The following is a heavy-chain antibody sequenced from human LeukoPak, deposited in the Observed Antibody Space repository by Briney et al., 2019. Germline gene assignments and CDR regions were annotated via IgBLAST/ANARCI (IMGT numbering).Heavy chain of an antibody. V-gene: IGHV3-7*03. CDR1: GFTLGTYW. D-gene: IGHD6-13*01. J-gene: IGHJ4*02. Sequence: GGSLRLSCAASGFTLGTYWMTWVRQGPGKGLEWVANIKQDGSEKYYVDSVKGRFTVSRDNAKNSLFLQMNSLRAEDTAVYYCARAAGSSWFSDYWGQGTLVTVSS. CDR2: IKQDGSEK. CDR3: ARAAGSSWFSDY.